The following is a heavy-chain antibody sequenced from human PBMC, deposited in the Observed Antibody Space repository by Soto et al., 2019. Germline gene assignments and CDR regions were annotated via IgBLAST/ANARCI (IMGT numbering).Heavy chain of an antibody. CDR1: GGSISSSNW. CDR3: ARDKGSGALGVDY. CDR2: IYHSGST. J-gene: IGHJ4*02. D-gene: IGHD1-26*01. V-gene: IGHV4-4*02. Sequence: QVQLQESGPGLVKPSGTLSLTCAVSGGSISSSNWWSWVRQPPGKGLEWIGEIYHSGSTNYNPSLKSQVTISVDKSKNQFSLKLSSVTAADTAVYYCARDKGSGALGVDYWGQGTLVTVSS.